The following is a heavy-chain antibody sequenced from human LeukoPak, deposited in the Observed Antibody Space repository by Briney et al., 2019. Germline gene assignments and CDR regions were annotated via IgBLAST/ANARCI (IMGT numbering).Heavy chain of an antibody. Sequence: GGSLRLSCGASGFTFSSYWMHWVRQAPGQGLVWVARIKSDGSSTAYADSVKGQFTISRDNYRNTLFLQMNSLRVEDTAIYYCAKDSYVSGRPLHTFDVWGQGTMVAVSS. CDR3: AKDSYVSGRPLHTFDV. CDR1: GFTFSSYW. J-gene: IGHJ3*01. CDR2: IKSDGSST. D-gene: IGHD3-10*01. V-gene: IGHV3-74*01.